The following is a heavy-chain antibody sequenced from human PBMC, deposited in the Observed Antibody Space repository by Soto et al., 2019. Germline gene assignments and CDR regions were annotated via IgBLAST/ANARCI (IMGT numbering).Heavy chain of an antibody. CDR1: GFTFSNYS. D-gene: IGHD2-15*01. V-gene: IGHV3-30-3*01. J-gene: IGHJ6*02. CDR2: MSYDGSNK. Sequence: QVHLVESGGGVVQPGRSLRLSCTASGFTFSNYSIHWVRQAPGKGLEWVAVMSYDGSNKYYADSVKGRFTISRDNSKNTRYAQMNSVRAEDTAMYDCARDQKGGHCRGGSGHFWYGMDDWGQGTTVTVS. CDR3: ARDQKGGHCRGGSGHFWYGMDD.